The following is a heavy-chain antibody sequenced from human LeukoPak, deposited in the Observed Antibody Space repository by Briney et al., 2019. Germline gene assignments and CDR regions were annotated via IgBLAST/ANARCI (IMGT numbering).Heavy chain of an antibody. CDR1: GGSISSYY. CDR2: IYYSGST. D-gene: IGHD2-15*01. V-gene: IGHV4-59*08. Sequence: PSETLSLTCTVSGGSISSYYWSWIRQPPGKGLEWIGCIYYSGSTNYNPSLKSRVTISVDTSKNQFSLKLSSVTAADTAVYYCARQGHCSGGSCTDYWGQGTLVTVSS. J-gene: IGHJ4*02. CDR3: ARQGHCSGGSCTDY.